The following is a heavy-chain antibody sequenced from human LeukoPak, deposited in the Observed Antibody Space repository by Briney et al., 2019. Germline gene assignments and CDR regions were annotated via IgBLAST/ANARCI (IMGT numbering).Heavy chain of an antibody. V-gene: IGHV3-7*03. CDR3: AKGPRAGLRYWYFDL. CDR2: IKQDGSER. J-gene: IGHJ2*01. D-gene: IGHD2-21*02. CDR1: GFTFSNYW. Sequence: PGGSLRLSCAASGFTFSNYWMSWVRQAPGKGLEWVANIKQDGSERYYVDSVKGRFTISRDNSNNTLFLQMNSLSADDTAVYFCAKGPRAGLRYWYFDLWGRGSLVTVSS.